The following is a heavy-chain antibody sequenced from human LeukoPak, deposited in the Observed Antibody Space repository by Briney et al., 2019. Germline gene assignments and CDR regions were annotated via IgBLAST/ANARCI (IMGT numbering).Heavy chain of an antibody. CDR1: GFTFSDDS. J-gene: IGHJ4*02. CDR3: AISLSSGWYNPPDY. Sequence: GGSLRLSCAASGFTFSDDSMTWMRQAPGKGLEWVSYISSIGNIIKYADSVKGRFVISRDNAKKSLYLQMDSLRAEDTAVYYCAISLSSGWYNPPDYWGQGTLVSVSS. V-gene: IGHV3-11*04. D-gene: IGHD6-19*01. CDR2: ISSIGNII.